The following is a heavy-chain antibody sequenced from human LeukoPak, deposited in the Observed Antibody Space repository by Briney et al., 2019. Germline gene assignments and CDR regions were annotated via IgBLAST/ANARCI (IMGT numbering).Heavy chain of an antibody. CDR3: ARGRLRITMIVVVNDAFDI. J-gene: IGHJ3*02. CDR2: MNPNSGNT. Sequence: ASVKVSCKASGYTFTSYDINWVRQATGQGLEWMGWMNPNSGNTGYVQKFQGRVTMTRNTSISTAYMELSSLRSEDTAVYYCARGRLRITMIVVVNDAFDIWGQGTMVTVSS. D-gene: IGHD3-22*01. CDR1: GYTFTSYD. V-gene: IGHV1-8*01.